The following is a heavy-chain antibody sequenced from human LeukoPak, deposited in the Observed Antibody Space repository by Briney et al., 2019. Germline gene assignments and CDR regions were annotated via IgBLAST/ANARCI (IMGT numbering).Heavy chain of an antibody. Sequence: GGSLRLSCAASGVTFSSYSMNWVRQAPGKGLEWVSSISSSSSYIYYADSVKGRFTISRDNAKNSLYLQMNSLRAEDTAVYYCARVLQGEWFFDYWGQGTLVTVSS. CDR3: ARVLQGEWFFDY. J-gene: IGHJ4*02. D-gene: IGHD3-3*01. CDR2: ISSSSSYI. CDR1: GVTFSSYS. V-gene: IGHV3-21*01.